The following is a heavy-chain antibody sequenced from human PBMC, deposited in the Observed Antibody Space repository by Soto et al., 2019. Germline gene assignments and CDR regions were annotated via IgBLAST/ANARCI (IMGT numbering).Heavy chain of an antibody. CDR1: GGSISSSNW. D-gene: IGHD3-3*02. CDR2: IYHSGST. J-gene: IGHJ3*02. V-gene: IGHV4-4*02. CDR3: ARVLGNDAFDI. Sequence: SETLSLTCAVSGGSISSSNWWSWVRQAPGKGLEWIGEIYHSGSTNYNPSLKSRATISVDKSKNQFSLKLSSVTAADTAVYYCARVLGNDAFDIWGQGTMVTVSS.